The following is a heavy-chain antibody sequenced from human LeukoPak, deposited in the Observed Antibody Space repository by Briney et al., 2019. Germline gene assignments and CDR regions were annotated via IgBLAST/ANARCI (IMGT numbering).Heavy chain of an antibody. CDR3: ARAQTLAAAGTGFDY. Sequence: SETLSLTCTVSGGSISSYYWSWIRQPPGEGLEWIGYIYYSGSTNYNPSLKSRVTISVDTSKNQFSLKLSSVTAADTAVYYCARAQTLAAAGTGFDYWGQGTLVTVSS. J-gene: IGHJ4*02. CDR1: GGSISSYY. D-gene: IGHD6-13*01. V-gene: IGHV4-59*01. CDR2: IYYSGST.